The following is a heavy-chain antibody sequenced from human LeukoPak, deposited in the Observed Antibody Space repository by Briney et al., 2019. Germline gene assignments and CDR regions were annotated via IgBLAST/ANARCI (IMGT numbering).Heavy chain of an antibody. Sequence: PGGSLRLSCAASGFTFSSYWMSWVRQAPGKGLEWVANIKQDGSEKYYVDSVKGRFTISRDNAKNSLYLQMNSLRAEDTAVYYCARAWSSSRPYYFDHWGQGTLVTVSS. V-gene: IGHV3-7*01. CDR2: IKQDGSEK. CDR1: GFTFSSYW. D-gene: IGHD6-13*01. CDR3: ARAWSSSRPYYFDH. J-gene: IGHJ4*02.